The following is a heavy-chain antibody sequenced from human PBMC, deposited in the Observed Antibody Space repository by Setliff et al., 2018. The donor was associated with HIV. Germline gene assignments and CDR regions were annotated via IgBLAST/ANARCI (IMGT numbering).Heavy chain of an antibody. V-gene: IGHV4-4*07. CDR1: GGSISSYY. CDR3: VGDETTVTFDY. CDR2: IYARGGT. D-gene: IGHD4-17*01. Sequence: SSETLSLTCSVSGGSISSYYWSWIRQPAGKGLEWIGRIYARGGTNYNPSLESRVTMSVDTSMNQFSLKLTSVTAADTAVYYCVGDETTVTFDYWGQGTLVTVS. J-gene: IGHJ4*02.